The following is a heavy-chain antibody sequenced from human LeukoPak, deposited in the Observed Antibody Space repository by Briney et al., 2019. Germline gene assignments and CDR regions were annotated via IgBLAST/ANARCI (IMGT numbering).Heavy chain of an antibody. V-gene: IGHV3-30*04. CDR1: GFTFSYYA. CDR2: ISYDGSNK. J-gene: IGHJ4*02. CDR3: AKEGWFGEFYFDY. Sequence: PGRSLRLSCAASGFTFSYYAIHWVHQAPGKGLEWVAVISYDGSNKYYADSVKGRFTISRDNSKNTLYLQMNSLRAEDTAVYYCAKEGWFGEFYFDYWGQGTLVTVSS. D-gene: IGHD3-10*01.